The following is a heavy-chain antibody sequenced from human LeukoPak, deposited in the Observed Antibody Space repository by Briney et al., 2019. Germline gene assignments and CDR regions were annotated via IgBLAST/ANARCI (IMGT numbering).Heavy chain of an antibody. Sequence: ASETLSLTCAVYGGSFSGYYWSWIRQPPGKGLEWIGEINHSGSTNYNPSLKSRVTISVDTSKNQFSLKLSSVTAADTAVYYCARPRARMVRGVIGYWGQGTLVTVSS. CDR2: INHSGST. J-gene: IGHJ4*02. D-gene: IGHD3-10*01. CDR3: ARPRARMVRGVIGY. V-gene: IGHV4-34*01. CDR1: GGSFSGYY.